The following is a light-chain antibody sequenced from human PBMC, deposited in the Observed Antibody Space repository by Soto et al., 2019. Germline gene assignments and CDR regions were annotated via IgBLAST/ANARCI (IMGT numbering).Light chain of an antibody. V-gene: IGKV1-9*01. CDR1: QGISSY. CDR3: QQLNSYPQT. Sequence: IQLTQSPTFLSASVGDRVTITCRASQGISSYLAWYQQKPGKAPKLLIYAASTLQSGVPSRFSGSGSGTEFTLTISSLQPEDFATYYCQQLNSYPQTFGGGTKVDIK. CDR2: AAS. J-gene: IGKJ4*01.